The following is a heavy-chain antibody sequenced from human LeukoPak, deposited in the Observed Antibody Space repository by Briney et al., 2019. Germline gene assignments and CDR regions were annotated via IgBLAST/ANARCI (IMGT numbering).Heavy chain of an antibody. CDR3: ARDSGTTGEVKFDP. J-gene: IGHJ5*02. CDR1: GGSITSYY. D-gene: IGHD3-10*01. CDR2: IYVTEST. V-gene: IGHV4-4*07. Sequence: SETLSLTCTVSGGSITSYYWSWIRQPAGKGLEWIGRIYVTESTTYNPSLKSRVTISIDTSKNQFYLKLTSVTAADTAVYYCARDSGTTGEVKFDPWGQGTLVTVSS.